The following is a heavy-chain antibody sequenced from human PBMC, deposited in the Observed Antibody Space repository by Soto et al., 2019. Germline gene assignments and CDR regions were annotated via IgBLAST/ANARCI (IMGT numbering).Heavy chain of an antibody. D-gene: IGHD3-10*01. CDR3: AKRLWFGELSRSDAFDI. V-gene: IGHV3-23*01. CDR2: ISGSGGST. CDR1: GFTFSSYA. Sequence: GSLRLSCAASGFTFSSYAMSWVRQAPGKGLEWVSAISGSGGSTYYADSVKGRFTISRDNSKNTLYLQMNSLRAEDTAVYYCAKRLWFGELSRSDAFDIWGQGTMVTVSS. J-gene: IGHJ3*02.